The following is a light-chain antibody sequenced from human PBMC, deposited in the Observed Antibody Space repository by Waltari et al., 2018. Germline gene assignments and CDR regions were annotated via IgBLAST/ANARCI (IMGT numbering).Light chain of an antibody. CDR3: QEAKSFSLT. CDR2: AAS. V-gene: IGKV1-12*01. Sequence: DIQMTQSPSSVSASVGDRVTITCRASQGIGSWLAWYQQKPGGAPKVLIYAASSLASGAPARFSGRGSGTDFTLTISSLQPEDLATCNGQEAKSFSLTFGPRTKVEIK. CDR1: QGIGSW. J-gene: IGKJ3*01.